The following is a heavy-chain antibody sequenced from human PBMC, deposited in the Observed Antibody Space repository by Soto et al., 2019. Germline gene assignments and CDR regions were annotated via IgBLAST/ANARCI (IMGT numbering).Heavy chain of an antibody. CDR1: GFTFSSYA. D-gene: IGHD6-19*01. V-gene: IGHV3-23*01. J-gene: IGHJ4*02. CDR3: AKVGSSAWYHNSYFDY. Sequence: GGSLRLSCAASGFTFSSYAMTWVRQAPGKGLEWLSVISSTGSTYFADSVKGRFTISRDNSKNTPSLQMHSLRVDDTAVYYCAKVGSSAWYHNSYFDYWGQGTLVTVSS. CDR2: ISSTGST.